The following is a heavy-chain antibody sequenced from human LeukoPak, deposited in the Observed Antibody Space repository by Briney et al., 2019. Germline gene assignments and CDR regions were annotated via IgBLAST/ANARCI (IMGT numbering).Heavy chain of an antibody. J-gene: IGHJ3*02. CDR3: ARGLTPDAFDI. Sequence: SETLSLTCAVYGGSFSGYYWSWIRQPPGKGLEWIGEINHSGSTNYNPSLKSRVTLSVDTSKNQFSLKLSSVTAADTAVYYCARGLTPDAFDIWGQGTMVTVSS. CDR1: GGSFSGYY. V-gene: IGHV4-34*01. CDR2: INHSGST.